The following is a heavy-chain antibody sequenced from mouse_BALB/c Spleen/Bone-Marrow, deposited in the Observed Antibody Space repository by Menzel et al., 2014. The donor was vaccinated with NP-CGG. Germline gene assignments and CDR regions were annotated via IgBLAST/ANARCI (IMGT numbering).Heavy chain of an antibody. V-gene: IGHV1S29*02. Sequence: EVQLQQSGPELVKPGPSVKISCKASGYTFTDYNMHWVKQSHGKSLEWIGYIYPYNGGTGYNQKFKSKATLTVDNSSSADYMELRSLTSEDSAVYFCARRFITTAAWFAYWGQGTLVTGSA. D-gene: IGHD1-2*01. CDR3: ARRFITTAAWFAY. J-gene: IGHJ3*01. CDR1: GYTFTDYN. CDR2: IYPYNGGT.